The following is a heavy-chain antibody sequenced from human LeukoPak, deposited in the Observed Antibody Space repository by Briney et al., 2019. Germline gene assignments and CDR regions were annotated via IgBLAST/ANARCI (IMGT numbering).Heavy chain of an antibody. V-gene: IGHV4-59*12. CDR2: IYYSGST. CDR1: GGFISSYY. D-gene: IGHD4-17*01. Sequence: SETLSLTCTVSGGFISSYYWSWIRQPPGKGLEWIGYIYYSGSTNYNPSLKSRVTISVDTSKNQFSLKLSSVTAADTAVYYCARARPDDYGDYDHFNYWGQGTLVTVSS. J-gene: IGHJ4*02. CDR3: ARARPDDYGDYDHFNY.